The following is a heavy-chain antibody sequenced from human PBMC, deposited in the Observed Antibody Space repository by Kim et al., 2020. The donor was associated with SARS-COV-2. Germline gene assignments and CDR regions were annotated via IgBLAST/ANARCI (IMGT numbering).Heavy chain of an antibody. CDR2: ISGSGGST. V-gene: IGHV3-23*01. CDR1: GFTFSSYA. Sequence: GGSLRLSCAASGFTFSSYAMSWVRQAPGKGLEWVSAISGSGGSTYYADSVKGRFTISRDNSKNTLYLQMNSLRAEDTAVYYCADDYVWGSYRYYFDYWGQGTLVTVSS. CDR3: ADDYVWGSYRYYFDY. J-gene: IGHJ4*02. D-gene: IGHD3-16*02.